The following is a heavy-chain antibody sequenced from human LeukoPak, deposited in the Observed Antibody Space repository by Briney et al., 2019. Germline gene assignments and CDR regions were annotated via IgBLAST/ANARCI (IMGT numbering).Heavy chain of an antibody. Sequence: GESLKISCKDSGYSFTSYWIGWVRQMPGKGLEWMGIIYPGDSDTRYSPSFQGQVTISADKSINAAYLQWSSLKASDTAIYYCARRGEAMDPFDYWGQGTLVTVSS. CDR3: ARRGEAMDPFDY. CDR2: IYPGDSDT. J-gene: IGHJ4*02. D-gene: IGHD5-18*01. CDR1: GYSFTSYW. V-gene: IGHV5-51*01.